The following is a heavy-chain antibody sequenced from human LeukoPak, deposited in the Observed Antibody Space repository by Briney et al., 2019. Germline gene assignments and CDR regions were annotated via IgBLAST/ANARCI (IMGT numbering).Heavy chain of an antibody. D-gene: IGHD3-22*01. J-gene: IGHJ4*02. V-gene: IGHV1-69*04. CDR1: GGTFSSYA. CDR3: ARGVNYYDSSGYYPTSPYYFDY. Sequence: SVKVSCKASGGTFSSYAISWVRQAPGQGLEWMGRIIPILGIANYAQKFQGRVTISADKSTSTAYMELSSLRSEDAAVYCCARGVNYYDSSGYYPTSPYYFDYWGQGTLVTVSS. CDR2: IIPILGIA.